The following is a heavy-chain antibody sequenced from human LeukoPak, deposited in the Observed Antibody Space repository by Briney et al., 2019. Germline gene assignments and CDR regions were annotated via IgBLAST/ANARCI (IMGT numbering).Heavy chain of an antibody. CDR3: ARGLVVDGCFS. CDR2: IFYTGST. J-gene: IGHJ4*02. D-gene: IGHD3-22*01. Sequence: PSETLSLTCAVSGGSISSSYWTWIRQSPGKGLEWIGYIFYTGSTNDNPSLKRRVPISVHRSKNQLSLARSSVMVADGAVYFCARGLVVDGCFSWGERARGSVSS. V-gene: IGHV4-59*01. CDR1: GGSISSSY.